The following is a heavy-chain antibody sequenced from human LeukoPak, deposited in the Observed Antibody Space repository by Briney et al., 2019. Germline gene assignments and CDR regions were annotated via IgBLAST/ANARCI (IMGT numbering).Heavy chain of an antibody. V-gene: IGHV3-74*01. CDR2: VDPDDSST. CDR3: VGSGGWPGY. Sequence: PGGSLRLSCVASEFTFSTYWMYWVRQAPGKGLVWVSCVDPDDSSTSHADSVKGRFTISRDNAKNTLYLQMNSLRVEDTAVYYCVGSGGWPGYWGQGTLVTVSS. J-gene: IGHJ4*02. CDR1: EFTFSTYW. D-gene: IGHD6-19*01.